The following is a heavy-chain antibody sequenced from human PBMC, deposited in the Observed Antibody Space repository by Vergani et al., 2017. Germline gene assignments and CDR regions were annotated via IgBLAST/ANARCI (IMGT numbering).Heavy chain of an antibody. J-gene: IGHJ3*02. Sequence: EVQLVESGGGLVKPGGSLRLSCAASGFTFSSYSMNWVRQAPGKGLEWVSSISGSSYIYYADSVKGRFTISRDNAKNSLYLQMNSLRAEDTAVYYCARDPLSDIVVVPAAPIDAFDIWGQGTMVTVSS. CDR3: ARDPLSDIVVVPAAPIDAFDI. CDR1: GFTFSSYS. CDR2: ISGSSYI. V-gene: IGHV3-21*01. D-gene: IGHD2-2*01.